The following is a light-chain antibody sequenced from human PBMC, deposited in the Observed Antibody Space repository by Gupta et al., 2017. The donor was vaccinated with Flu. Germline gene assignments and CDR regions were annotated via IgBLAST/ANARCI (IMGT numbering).Light chain of an antibody. V-gene: IGKV4-1*01. CDR1: QNLLYPNIKDF. Sequence: SLVAPAIIDSKSSQNLLYPNIKDFLAWYQQKPGHPPKFLIYWASSLETGVPSRFSGSGSGTDFTLTISRLQAEDFAVYYCQQYDNTPLTFGHGTQVDIK. CDR2: WAS. J-gene: IGKJ3*01. CDR3: QQYDNTPLT.